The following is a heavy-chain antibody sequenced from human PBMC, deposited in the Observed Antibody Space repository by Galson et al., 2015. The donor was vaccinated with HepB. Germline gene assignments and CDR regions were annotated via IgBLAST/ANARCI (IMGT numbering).Heavy chain of an antibody. D-gene: IGHD1-26*01. CDR2: IIPIFGTA. Sequence: SVKVSCKASGGTFSSYAISWVRQAPGQGLEWMGGIIPIFGTANYAQKFQGRVTITADESTSTAYMELSSLRSEDTAVYYCERGIGGSYWVEYAFDIWGQGTMVTVSS. CDR1: GGTFSSYA. CDR3: ERGIGGSYWVEYAFDI. V-gene: IGHV1-69*13. J-gene: IGHJ3*02.